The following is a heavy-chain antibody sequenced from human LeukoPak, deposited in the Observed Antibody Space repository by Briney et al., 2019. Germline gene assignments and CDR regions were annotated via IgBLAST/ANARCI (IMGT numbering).Heavy chain of an antibody. CDR1: GFTFSSYG. V-gene: IGHV3-33*06. D-gene: IGHD3-22*01. CDR3: AKQYYYDSSGYYDAFDI. CDR2: IWYDGSNK. Sequence: GGSLRLSCAASGFTFSSYGMHWVRQAPGKGLEWVAVIWYDGSNKYYADSVKGRFTISRDNSKNTLYLQMSSLRAEDTAVYYCAKQYYYDSSGYYDAFDIWGQGTMVTVSS. J-gene: IGHJ3*02.